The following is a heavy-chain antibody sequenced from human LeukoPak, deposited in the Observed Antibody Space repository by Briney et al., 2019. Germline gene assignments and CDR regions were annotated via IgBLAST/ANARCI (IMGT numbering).Heavy chain of an antibody. V-gene: IGHV4-4*07. CDR3: GGYGSGIYYPYT. Sequence: SETLSLTRTVSGGSINSYSGSWIRQPAGKGLEWIGRIYSNGDTNYNPSLNTRVIMSVDTSKNHFSLRLTSVTAADTAVYFCGGYGSGIYYPYTWGQGTLVTISS. D-gene: IGHD3-10*01. J-gene: IGHJ5*02. CDR1: GGSINSYS. CDR2: IYSNGDT.